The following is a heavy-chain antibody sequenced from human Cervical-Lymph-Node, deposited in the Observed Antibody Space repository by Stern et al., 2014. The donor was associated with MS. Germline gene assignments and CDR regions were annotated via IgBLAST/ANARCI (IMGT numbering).Heavy chain of an antibody. CDR3: ARSTIFGGVDFDY. V-gene: IGHV1-18*01. J-gene: IGHJ4*02. CDR2: ISGYSGNT. CDR1: GYTFTSYG. D-gene: IGHD3-3*01. Sequence: QVQLVQSGVEVKKPGASVKVSCKASGYTFTSYGVSWVRQAPGQGIEWMGWISGYSGNTNYAEKVQGRVTLTTDTSTGTAYMELRSLRSDDTAVYYCARSTIFGGVDFDYWGQGTQVTVSS.